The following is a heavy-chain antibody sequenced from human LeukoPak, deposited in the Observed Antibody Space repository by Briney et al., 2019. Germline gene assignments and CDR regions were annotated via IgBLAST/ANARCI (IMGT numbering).Heavy chain of an antibody. D-gene: IGHD5-24*01. V-gene: IGHV3-30*03. CDR3: VRARDRFNVLDC. Sequence: VGSLRLSCAASGFTLSNYVLHWVRQAPGKGLEWVAAISNDGNRYYADSLEGRFTISRDNSRNILLLEINSLRAEDTALYYCVRARDRFNVLDCWGQGDLVTVSS. CDR1: GFTLSNYV. CDR2: ISNDGNR. J-gene: IGHJ4*02.